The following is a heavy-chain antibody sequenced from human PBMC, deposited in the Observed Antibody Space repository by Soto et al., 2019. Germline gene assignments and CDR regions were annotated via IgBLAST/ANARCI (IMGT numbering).Heavy chain of an antibody. V-gene: IGHV3-7*01. D-gene: IGHD6-6*01. J-gene: IGHJ6*02. CDR3: ACLAARPYYYYGMDV. Sequence: PGWSLRLSCASSVFTFISYWMSWVRQAPGKGLEWVANIKQDGSNKYYADSVKGRFTISRDNPKNTLYLQMNSLRAEDTAVYYCACLAARPYYYYGMDVWGQGTTVTVSS. CDR1: VFTFISYW. CDR2: IKQDGSNK.